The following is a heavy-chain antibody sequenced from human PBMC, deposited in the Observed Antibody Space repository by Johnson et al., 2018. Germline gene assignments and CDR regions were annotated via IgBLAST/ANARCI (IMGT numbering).Heavy chain of an antibody. J-gene: IGHJ6*03. CDR3: TRHSPAPIYHDYMDV. CDR2: IRGRADNYAT. Sequence: EVQLVESGGGLVQPGGSLKLSCAASGFSFSASTMYWVRQASGNGLEWVGLIRGRADNYATAYTASLKGRFTISRDDSKNSAYLHMNSLETEETSVYYCTRHSPAPIYHDYMDVWGKGTTVTVSS. CDR1: GFSFSAST. V-gene: IGHV3-73*01.